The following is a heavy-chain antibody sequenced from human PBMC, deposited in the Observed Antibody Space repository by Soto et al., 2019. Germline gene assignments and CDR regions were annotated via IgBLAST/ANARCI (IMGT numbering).Heavy chain of an antibody. CDR3: ARDNMVRGRWFDP. Sequence: QLQLQESGSGLVKPSQTLSLTCAVSGGSISSGGYSWSWIRQPPGKGLEWIGYIYHSGSTYYNPSRKSRVTISVDRSKNQFSLKLSSVTAADTAVYYCARDNMVRGRWFDPWGQGTLVTVSS. CDR2: IYHSGST. V-gene: IGHV4-30-2*01. CDR1: GGSISSGGYS. D-gene: IGHD3-10*01. J-gene: IGHJ5*02.